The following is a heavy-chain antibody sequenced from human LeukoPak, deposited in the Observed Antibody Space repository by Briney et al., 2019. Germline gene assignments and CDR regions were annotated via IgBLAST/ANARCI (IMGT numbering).Heavy chain of an antibody. D-gene: IGHD2-21*01. Sequence: PSETLSLTCAVSGGPISTYYWSWIRQSPGKELEWIGTVYHTGSTNYNPSLKSRLTISVDTSKNQFSLKLSSVTAADTAVFYCARHDSLSLPFDYWGQGTLVTVSS. CDR1: GGPISTYY. CDR2: VYHTGST. CDR3: ARHDSLSLPFDY. V-gene: IGHV4-59*08. J-gene: IGHJ4*02.